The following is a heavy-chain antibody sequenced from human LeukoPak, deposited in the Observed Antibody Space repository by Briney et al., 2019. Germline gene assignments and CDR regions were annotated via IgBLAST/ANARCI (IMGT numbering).Heavy chain of an antibody. V-gene: IGHV4-30-2*01. CDR3: ARSPIPLLYFDY. J-gene: IGHJ4*02. CDR1: GGSISSGGYY. D-gene: IGHD2-2*02. Sequence: SETLSLTCTVSGGSISSGGYYWSWIRQPPGKGLEWIGYIYHSGSTYYNPSLKSRVTISVDRSKNQFSLKLSSVTAADTAVYYCARSPIPLLYFDYWGQGTLVTVSS. CDR2: IYHSGST.